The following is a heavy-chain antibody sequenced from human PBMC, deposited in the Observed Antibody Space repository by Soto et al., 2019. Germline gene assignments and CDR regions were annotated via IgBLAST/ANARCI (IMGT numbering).Heavy chain of an antibody. Sequence: EVQLLDSGGGLVQPGGSLRLSCAASGFTFSSSAMSWVRQAPGKGLEWVSAVSGSGGTTYYAGSERGRFTISRDNSKNTLYLQMNSLRAEDTAIYFCARCTVDTIVTSGWCHYLDPWGQGTLVTVSS. J-gene: IGHJ5*02. CDR1: GFTFSSSA. CDR3: ARCTVDTIVTSGWCHYLDP. CDR2: VSGSGGTT. V-gene: IGHV3-23*01. D-gene: IGHD6-19*01.